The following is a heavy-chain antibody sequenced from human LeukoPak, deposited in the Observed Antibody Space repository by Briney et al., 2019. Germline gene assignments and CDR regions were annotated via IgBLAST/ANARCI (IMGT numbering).Heavy chain of an antibody. V-gene: IGHV4-31*11. J-gene: IGHJ6*02. CDR2: IYYSGST. CDR1: GGSFSGYY. Sequence: SETLSLTCAVYGGSFSGYYWSWIRQHPGKGLEWIGYIYYSGSTYYNPSLKSQVTISVDTSKNQFSLKLSSVTAADTAVYYCAREAHDYYYGMDVWGQGTTVTVSS. CDR3: AREAHDYYYGMDV.